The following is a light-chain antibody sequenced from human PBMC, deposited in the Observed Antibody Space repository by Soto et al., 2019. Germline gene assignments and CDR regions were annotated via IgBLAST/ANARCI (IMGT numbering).Light chain of an antibody. V-gene: IGKV1-39*01. CDR1: QTINNY. CDR2: SAS. Sequence: DIQMTQSPSSLSASVGDSVTITCRTSQTINNYLNWYQQKPGKAPKLLVYSASNLQSGVPSRFSGSGSGTNFTLTISDLQPEDFTTYYCQKSDSSPWTVGQGTKVDSK. CDR3: QKSDSSPWT. J-gene: IGKJ1*01.